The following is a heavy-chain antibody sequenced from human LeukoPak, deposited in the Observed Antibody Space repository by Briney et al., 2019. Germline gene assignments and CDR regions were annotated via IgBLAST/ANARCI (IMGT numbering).Heavy chain of an antibody. Sequence: GGSLRLSCAASGFTFSSYWMHWVRQAPGKGLEGVSDIDNDGTNTYYTDSVKGRFTISRDNSKNTLYLQMNSLRAEDTALYYCAKSGARWSYFDYWGQGTLVTVSS. CDR1: GFTFSSYW. V-gene: IGHV3-23*03. J-gene: IGHJ4*02. D-gene: IGHD3-3*01. CDR3: AKSGARWSYFDY. CDR2: IDNDGTNT.